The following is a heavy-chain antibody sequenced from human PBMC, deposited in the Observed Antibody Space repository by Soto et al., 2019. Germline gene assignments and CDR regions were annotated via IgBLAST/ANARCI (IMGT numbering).Heavy chain of an antibody. V-gene: IGHV1-3*01. J-gene: IGHJ1*01. Sequence: ASVKVSCKASGYTSTSYAMHWVRQAPGQRLEWMGWINAGNGNTKYSQKFQGRVTITRDTSARTAYMELSSLRSEDTAVYYCARDRNNYYDSSGPGKHCGQGTLVTVST. CDR2: INAGNGNT. CDR1: GYTSTSYA. CDR3: ARDRNNYYDSSGPGKH. D-gene: IGHD3-22*01.